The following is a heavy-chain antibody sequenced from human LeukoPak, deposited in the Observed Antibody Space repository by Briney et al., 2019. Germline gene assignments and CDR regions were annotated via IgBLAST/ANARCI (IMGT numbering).Heavy chain of an antibody. J-gene: IGHJ4*02. Sequence: GGSLRLSCAASGFTFNSYAMSWVRQAPGKGLEWVSTISGNSFTTFDADSVKGRFTISRDNSKNTLYLQMSSLRAEDTAVYYCAKHWGTTVTYFDYWGQGALVTVSS. D-gene: IGHD4-11*01. CDR3: AKHWGTTVTYFDY. V-gene: IGHV3-23*01. CDR1: GFTFNSYA. CDR2: ISGNSFTT.